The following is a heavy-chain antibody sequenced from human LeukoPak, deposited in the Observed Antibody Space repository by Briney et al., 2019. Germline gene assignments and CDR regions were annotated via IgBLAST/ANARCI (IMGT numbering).Heavy chain of an antibody. CDR1: GFTFSSYA. CDR3: ARAFEAVAAERGDY. J-gene: IGHJ4*02. V-gene: IGHV3-30-3*01. Sequence: PGGSLRLSCAASGFTFSSYAMHWGRQAPGKGLEGVGVISYDGSNKYCADSVKARFTITRDNSKNTLYLQMDSLRAEDTAVYYCARAFEAVAAERGDYWGQGTLGTVSS. CDR2: ISYDGSNK. D-gene: IGHD6-19*01.